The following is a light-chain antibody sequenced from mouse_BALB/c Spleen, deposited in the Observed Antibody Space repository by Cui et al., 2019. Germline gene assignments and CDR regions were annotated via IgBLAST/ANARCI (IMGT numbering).Light chain of an antibody. CDR2: LVS. Sequence: VVMTQTPHSLSVTIGQPASISCKSSQSSLHSDGKTHMNCLLQRPGQSPKRLIYLVSKLDSGVPDRFTGSGSGTDFTLKISRVEAEDLGVYYCWQGTHFPWTFGGGTKLEIK. V-gene: IGKV1-135*01. CDR1: QSSLHSDGKTH. J-gene: IGKJ1*01. CDR3: WQGTHFPWT.